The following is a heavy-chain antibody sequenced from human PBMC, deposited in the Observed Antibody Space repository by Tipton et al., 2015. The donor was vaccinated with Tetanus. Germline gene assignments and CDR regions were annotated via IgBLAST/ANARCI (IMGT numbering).Heavy chain of an antibody. J-gene: IGHJ4*02. CDR1: GFIFSSYG. D-gene: IGHD2-15*01. V-gene: IGHV3-33*01. Sequence: SLRLSCAASGFIFSSYGIHWVRQAPGKGLEWVADSWYDGTDKYYADSKKGRITISRDNSKHTLYLQMNSLRAEDTAVFCCGIEAGCSGGSFFSGDFDYLGQGTQVTFSS. CDR3: GIEAGCSGGSFFSGDFDY. CDR2: SWYDGTDK.